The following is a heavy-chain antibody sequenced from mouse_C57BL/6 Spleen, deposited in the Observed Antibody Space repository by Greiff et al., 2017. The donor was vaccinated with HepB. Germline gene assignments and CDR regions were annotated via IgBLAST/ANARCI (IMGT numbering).Heavy chain of an antibody. CDR1: GYTFTDYE. CDR3: TNYYGSHWYFDV. CDR2: IDPETGGT. D-gene: IGHD1-1*01. J-gene: IGHJ1*03. V-gene: IGHV1-15*01. Sequence: QVQLQQSGAELVRPGASVTLSCKASGYTFTDYEMHWVKQTPVHGLEWIGAIDPETGGTAYNQKFKGKAILTADKSSSTAYMELRSLTSEDSAVYYCTNYYGSHWYFDVWGTGTTVTVS.